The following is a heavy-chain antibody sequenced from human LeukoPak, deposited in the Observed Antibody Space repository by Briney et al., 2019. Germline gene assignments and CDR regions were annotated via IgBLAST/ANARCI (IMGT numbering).Heavy chain of an antibody. CDR1: GFTFSSYA. J-gene: IGHJ4*02. CDR3: ATTVGSRWSCGGWGCGTFDY. V-gene: IGHV3-23*01. CDR2: ISGSGGST. Sequence: GASLRLSCAASGFTFSSYAMSWVRQAPGKGLEWVSAISGSGGSTYYADSVKGRFTISRDNSKNTLYVQMNSLRAEDTAVYYCATTVGSRWSCGGWGCGTFDYWGEGNLVTVSS. D-gene: IGHD6-13*01.